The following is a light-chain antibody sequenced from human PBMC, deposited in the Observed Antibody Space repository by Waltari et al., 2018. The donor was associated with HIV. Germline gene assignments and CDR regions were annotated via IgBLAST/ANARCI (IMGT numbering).Light chain of an antibody. CDR2: EVT. V-gene: IGLV2-8*01. J-gene: IGLJ2*01. Sequence: QSALTQPPSASGSPGQSVTISCTGTSSDVGGYNFVSWYQQHPGKAPKLMIFEVTKRPSGVPARFSGSTSGNTASLTVSGLQADDEADYYCSSYAGSNNLVFGGGTKLTVL. CDR3: SSYAGSNNLV. CDR1: SSDVGGYNF.